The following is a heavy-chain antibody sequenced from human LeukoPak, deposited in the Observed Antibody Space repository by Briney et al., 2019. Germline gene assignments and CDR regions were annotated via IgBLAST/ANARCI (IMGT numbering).Heavy chain of an antibody. CDR3: ARVNDFFDY. CDR1: GGSINTYY. J-gene: IGHJ4*02. V-gene: IGHV4-4*07. Sequence: SETLSLTCSVSGGSINTYYWSCIRQPAGKGLEWIGRIHSSGSTHYNPSLKSRVTMSLDTSKNQFSLKLTSVTAADTAVYYCARVNDFFDYWGQGTLVTVSS. CDR2: IHSSGST.